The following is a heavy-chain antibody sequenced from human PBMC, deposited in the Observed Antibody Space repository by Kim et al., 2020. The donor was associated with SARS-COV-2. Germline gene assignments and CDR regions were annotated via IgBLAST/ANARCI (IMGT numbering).Heavy chain of an antibody. Sequence: SVKVSCKASGGTFSSYAISWVRQAPGQGLEWMGRIIPILGIANYAQKFQGRVTITADKSTSTAYMELSSLRSEDTAVYYCARDPPVGATGYYYYYGMDVWGQGTTVTVSS. V-gene: IGHV1-69*04. CDR3: ARDPPVGATGYYYYYGMDV. D-gene: IGHD1-26*01. CDR1: GGTFSSYA. J-gene: IGHJ6*02. CDR2: IIPILGIA.